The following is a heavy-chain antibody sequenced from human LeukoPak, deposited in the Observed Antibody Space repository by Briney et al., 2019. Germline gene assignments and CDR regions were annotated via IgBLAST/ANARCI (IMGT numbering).Heavy chain of an antibody. CDR1: GYTFTGYY. D-gene: IGHD6-13*01. Sequence: ASVKVSCKVSGYTFTGYYMHWVRQAPGQGLEWMGWINPNSGGTKYAQKFLGRVTMTRDTSISTAYMELSSLRSDDTAVYYCARDHGSSWYGVDYWGQGTLVTVSS. J-gene: IGHJ4*02. CDR2: INPNSGGT. CDR3: ARDHGSSWYGVDY. V-gene: IGHV1-2*02.